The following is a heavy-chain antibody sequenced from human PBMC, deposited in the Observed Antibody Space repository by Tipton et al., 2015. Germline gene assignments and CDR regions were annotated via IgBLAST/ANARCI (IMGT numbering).Heavy chain of an antibody. J-gene: IGHJ4*02. CDR1: GGSVSSGSAYH. CDR2: ISYSGTT. Sequence: GLVKPSETLSLTCTVSGGSVSSGSAYHWSWIRQPPGKGLEWIGYISYSGTTNYNPSLNSRVTISVDTSKNQFSLKMSSVTASGAAVYYCARARGRHGGLFDSWGQGILVTVSS. V-gene: IGHV4-61*01. D-gene: IGHD4-23*01. CDR3: ARARGRHGGLFDS.